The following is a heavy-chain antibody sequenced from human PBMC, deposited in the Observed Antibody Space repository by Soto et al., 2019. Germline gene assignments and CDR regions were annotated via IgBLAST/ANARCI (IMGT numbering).Heavy chain of an antibody. Sequence: QVQLVQSGAEVKKPGSSVKVSCKASGGTFSSYAISWVRQAPGQGLEWMGGIIPNFGTANYAPKFQGRVTITADESTSTAYMELSSLISEDTAVYYCASGVVVTARGYWYFDLWGRGSLVTVS. CDR1: GGTFSSYA. D-gene: IGHD2-21*02. J-gene: IGHJ2*01. CDR3: ASGVVVTARGYWYFDL. CDR2: IIPNFGTA. V-gene: IGHV1-69*01.